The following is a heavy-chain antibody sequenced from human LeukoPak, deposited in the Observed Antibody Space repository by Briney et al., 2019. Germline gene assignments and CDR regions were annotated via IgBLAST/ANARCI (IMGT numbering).Heavy chain of an antibody. CDR3: ASPYYYDSSGYP. CDR1: GLTFSSYA. J-gene: IGHJ5*02. D-gene: IGHD3-22*01. Sequence: GGSLRLSCAASGLTFSSYAMHWVRQAPGKGLEWVAVISYDGSNKYYADSVKGRFTISRDNSKNTLYLQMNSLRAEDTAVYYCASPYYYDSSGYPWGQGTLVTVSS. V-gene: IGHV3-30*01. CDR2: ISYDGSNK.